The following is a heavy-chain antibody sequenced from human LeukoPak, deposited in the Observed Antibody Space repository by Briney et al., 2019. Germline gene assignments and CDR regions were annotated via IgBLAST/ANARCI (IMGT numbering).Heavy chain of an antibody. CDR2: VSPADSDT. V-gene: IGHV5-51*01. CDR1: GYRFTNYW. Sequence: GESLKISCKGSGYRFTNYWIGWVRQMPGEGLEWMGAVSPADSDTRYSPSFQGQVTISADESINTAYLQLTSLKASETAMYYCARHGAELGNFDYWGQGTLVIVSS. J-gene: IGHJ4*02. CDR3: ARHGAELGNFDY. D-gene: IGHD3-10*01.